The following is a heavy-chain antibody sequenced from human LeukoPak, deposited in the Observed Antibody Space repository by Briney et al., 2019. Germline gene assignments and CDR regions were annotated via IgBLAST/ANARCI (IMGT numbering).Heavy chain of an antibody. CDR3: VRGGVADGNYFGD. D-gene: IGHD3-10*01. J-gene: IGHJ4*02. V-gene: IGHV3-48*01. CDR1: GFSFTHCS. CDR2: ITGDTNGI. Sequence: PGGSLRLSCVTSGFSFTHCSMNWVRQAPGKGLEWLSYITGDTNGIYYADSVKGRFILSRDNAKNSVYLQMKSLSVEDTAVYYCVRGGVADGNYFGDWGQGTVVTVSS.